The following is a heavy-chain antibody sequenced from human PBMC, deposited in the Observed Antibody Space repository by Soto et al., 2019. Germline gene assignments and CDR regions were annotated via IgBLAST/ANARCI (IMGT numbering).Heavy chain of an antibody. D-gene: IGHD5-18*01. J-gene: IGHJ4*02. CDR1: GFTFSNAW. CDR2: VKSKIDGGTT. CDR3: TAVDSSPTY. V-gene: IGHV3-15*01. Sequence: EVQLVESGGGLVKPGGSLRLSCVASGFTFSNAWMSWVRQAPGKGLEWVGRVKSKIDGGTTDYAAPVKGRFTISRDDSKNTMYLQMNSPKTEDTAVYYCTAVDSSPTYWGQGTLVTVSS.